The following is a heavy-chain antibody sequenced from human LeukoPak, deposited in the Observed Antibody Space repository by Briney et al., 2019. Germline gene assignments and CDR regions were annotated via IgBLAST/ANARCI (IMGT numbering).Heavy chain of an antibody. CDR3: ARTRPGTGALDV. V-gene: IGHV3-7*01. CDR2: IKQDGSGK. CDR1: GLTLSTYW. Sequence: GGSLRLSCVASGLTLSTYWMCWVRQAPGKGLEWVANIKQDGSGKYYVDSVKGRFTISRDNAKNSVYLQMNSLGAEDTAVYYCARTRPGTGALDVWGQGTMVTVSS. D-gene: IGHD1/OR15-1a*01. J-gene: IGHJ3*01.